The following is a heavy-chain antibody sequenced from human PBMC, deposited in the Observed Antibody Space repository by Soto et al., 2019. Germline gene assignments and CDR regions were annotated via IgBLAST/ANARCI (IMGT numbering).Heavy chain of an antibody. CDR3: ASGSGWVKDD. V-gene: IGHV3-7*03. CDR1: GSTFSRYW. Sequence: GGSLRLSCTASGSTFSRYWMNWVRQAPGKGLEWVANIKQDGSERNYVDSVKGRFTISRDNAQNSLYLQMNSLRVEDTAVYYCASGSGWVKDDWGQGTLVTVSS. CDR2: IKQDGSER. J-gene: IGHJ4*02. D-gene: IGHD6-19*01.